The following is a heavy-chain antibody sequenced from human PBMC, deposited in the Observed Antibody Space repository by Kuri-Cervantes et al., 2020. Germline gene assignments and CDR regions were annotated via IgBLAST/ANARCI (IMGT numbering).Heavy chain of an antibody. V-gene: IGHV3-21*01. CDR2: ISTSYGYM. CDR3: AREGCSGGSCYSDY. CDR1: GFTFRSYS. Sequence: GGSLRLSCAASGFTFRSYSMNWVRQAPGKGPEWVSSISTSYGYMYYADSVKGRFTISRDNAENSLYLQMNSLRAEDTAVYYCAREGCSGGSCYSDYWGQGTLVTVSS. D-gene: IGHD2-15*01. J-gene: IGHJ4*02.